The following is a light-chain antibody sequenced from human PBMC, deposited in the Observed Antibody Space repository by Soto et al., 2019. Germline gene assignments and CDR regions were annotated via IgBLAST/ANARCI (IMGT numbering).Light chain of an antibody. CDR1: QSISSY. CDR3: QQSYSNSPT. CDR2: AAS. Sequence: DIPMTQSTAESAPSVGETVTSTCRASQSISSYLDWYQQKPGKAPKILIYAASSWQSGVPSRFSGSGSGTDFTLTISSLQPEDFATYYCQQSYSNSPTFGQGTKVDIK. V-gene: IGKV1-39*01. J-gene: IGKJ1*01.